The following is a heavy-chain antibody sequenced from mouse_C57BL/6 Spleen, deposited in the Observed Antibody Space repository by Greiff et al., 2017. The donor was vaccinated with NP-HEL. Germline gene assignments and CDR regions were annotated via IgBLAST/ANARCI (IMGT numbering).Heavy chain of an antibody. J-gene: IGHJ4*01. CDR1: GYTFTDYY. V-gene: IGHV1-26*01. CDR3: ARWGIYYDYDGYAMDY. D-gene: IGHD2-4*01. CDR2: INPNNGGT. Sequence: EVQLQQSGPELVKPGASVKISCKASGYTFTDYYMNWVKQSHGKSLEWIGDINPNNGGTSYNQKFKGKATLTVDKSSSTAYMELRSLTSEDSAVYYCARWGIYYDYDGYAMDYWGQGTSVTVSS.